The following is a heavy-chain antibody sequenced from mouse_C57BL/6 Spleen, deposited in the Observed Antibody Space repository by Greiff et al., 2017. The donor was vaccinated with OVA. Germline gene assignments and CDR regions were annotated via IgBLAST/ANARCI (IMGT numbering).Heavy chain of an antibody. V-gene: IGHV1-82*01. CDR1: GYAFSSSW. Sequence: QVHVKQSGPELVKPGASVKISCKASGYAFSSSWMNWVKQRPGKGLEWIGRIYPGDGDTNYNGKFKGKATLTADKSSSTAYMQLSSLTSEDSAVYFCARSGDYGSSYNWYFDVWGTGTTVTVSS. CDR2: IYPGDGDT. J-gene: IGHJ1*03. D-gene: IGHD1-1*01. CDR3: ARSGDYGSSYNWYFDV.